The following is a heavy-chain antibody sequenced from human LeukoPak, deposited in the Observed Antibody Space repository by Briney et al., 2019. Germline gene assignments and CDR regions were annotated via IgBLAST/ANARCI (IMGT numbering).Heavy chain of an antibody. Sequence: SETLSLTCTVSGYSISSGYYWGWIRQPPGKGLEWIGSVYYSGTTYYKPSLKSRVITSVDTSKNQISLKLSSVTAADTAVYYCARHHHYGSGSFSYWGRGTLVTVSS. CDR3: ARHHHYGSGSFSY. J-gene: IGHJ4*02. CDR2: VYYSGTT. CDR1: GYSISSGYY. D-gene: IGHD3-10*01. V-gene: IGHV4-38-2*02.